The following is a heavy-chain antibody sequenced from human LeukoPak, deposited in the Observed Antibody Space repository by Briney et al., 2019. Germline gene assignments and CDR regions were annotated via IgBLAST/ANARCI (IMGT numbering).Heavy chain of an antibody. D-gene: IGHD5-18*01. CDR1: GFTFSVYN. V-gene: IGHV3-30-3*01. Sequence: PGGSLRLSCAASGFTFSVYNMHWVRQATGQGLEGVSLTSNDGSNKYYAVSVKGRFTISRDNTKNTLYLQMNSLRTEDTAVYYCAKDMGYTFGHAFDYWGQGTLVTVSS. CDR2: TSNDGSNK. J-gene: IGHJ4*02. CDR3: AKDMGYTFGHAFDY.